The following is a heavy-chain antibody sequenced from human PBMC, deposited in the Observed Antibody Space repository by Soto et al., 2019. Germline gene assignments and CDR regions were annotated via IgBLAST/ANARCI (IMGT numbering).Heavy chain of an antibody. CDR2: ISYDGSNK. CDR1: GFTFSSYA. V-gene: IGHV3-30-3*01. Sequence: GGSLRLSCAASGFTFSSYAMHWVRQAPGKGLEWVAVISYDGSNKYYADSVKGRFTISRDNSKNTLYLQMNSLRAEDTAVYYCARDLTIFGVVIPYYYYYGMDVWGQGTTVTVSS. J-gene: IGHJ6*02. CDR3: ARDLTIFGVVIPYYYYYGMDV. D-gene: IGHD3-3*01.